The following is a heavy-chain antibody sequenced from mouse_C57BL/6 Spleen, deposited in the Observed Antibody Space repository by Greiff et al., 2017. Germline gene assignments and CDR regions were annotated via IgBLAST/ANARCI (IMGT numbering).Heavy chain of an antibody. Sequence: EVQVVESGGGLVKPGGSLKLSCAASGFTFSDYGMHWVRQAPEKGLEWVAYISSGSSTIYYADTVKGRFTISRDNAKNTLFLQLTSLRSEDTAMYYCARHYDGYPLFDCWGQGTTLTVSS. J-gene: IGHJ2*01. D-gene: IGHD2-3*01. CDR1: GFTFSDYG. V-gene: IGHV5-17*01. CDR3: ARHYDGYPLFDC. CDR2: ISSGSSTI.